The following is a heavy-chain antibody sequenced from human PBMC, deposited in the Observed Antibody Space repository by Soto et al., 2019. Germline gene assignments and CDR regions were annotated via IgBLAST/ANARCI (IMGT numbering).Heavy chain of an antibody. CDR1: GVSINSNNW. CDR3: ARLGYDSSAYYDDIDY. D-gene: IGHD3-22*01. CDR2: IHGSGST. V-gene: IGHV4-4*02. J-gene: IGHJ4*02. Sequence: SETLSLTCAVSGVSINSNNWWCWTWVRQPPGKGLEWIGEIHGSGSTNYNPSLESRVTVSVDQSKNQFSLKLSSVTAADTAVYYCARLGYDSSAYYDDIDYWGQGALVTVSS.